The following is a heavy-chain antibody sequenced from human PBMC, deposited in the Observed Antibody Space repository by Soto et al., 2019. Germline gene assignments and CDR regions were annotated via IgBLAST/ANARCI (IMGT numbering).Heavy chain of an antibody. D-gene: IGHD3-10*01. J-gene: IGHJ3*02. CDR1: GFTFSSYW. V-gene: IGHV3-7*01. CDR2: IKQDGSEK. CDR3: ARDLGRITMVRGNADI. Sequence: GGSLRLSCAASGFTFSSYWMSWVRQAPGKGLEWVANIKQDGSEKYYVDSVKGRFTISRDNAKNSLYLQMNSLRAEDTAVYYCARDLGRITMVRGNADIWGQGTMVTVSS.